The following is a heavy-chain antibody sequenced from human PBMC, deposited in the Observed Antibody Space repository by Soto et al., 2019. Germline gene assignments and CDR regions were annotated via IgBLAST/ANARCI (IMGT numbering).Heavy chain of an antibody. CDR3: ARVSVSGWADDAFDI. J-gene: IGHJ3*02. D-gene: IGHD6-19*01. V-gene: IGHV4-59*01. CDR1: GGSISSYY. Sequence: SETLSLTCTVSGGSISSYYWSWIRQPPGKGLEWIGYIYYSGSTNYNPSLKSRVTISVDTSKNQFSLKLSSVTAADTAVYYCARVSVSGWADDAFDIWGQGTMVTVSS. CDR2: IYYSGST.